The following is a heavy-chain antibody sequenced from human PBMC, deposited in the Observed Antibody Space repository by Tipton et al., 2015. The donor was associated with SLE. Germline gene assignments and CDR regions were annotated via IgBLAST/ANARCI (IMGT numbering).Heavy chain of an antibody. CDR2: ISSSGSTI. D-gene: IGHD6-19*01. Sequence: SLRLSCAASGFTFSSYWMSWVRQAPGKGPEWVSYISSSGSTIYYADSVKGRFTISRDNAKNSLYLQMNSLRAEDTAVYYCARSIAVGDAFDIWGQGTMVTVSS. CDR1: GFTFSSYW. CDR3: ARSIAVGDAFDI. V-gene: IGHV3-48*04. J-gene: IGHJ3*02.